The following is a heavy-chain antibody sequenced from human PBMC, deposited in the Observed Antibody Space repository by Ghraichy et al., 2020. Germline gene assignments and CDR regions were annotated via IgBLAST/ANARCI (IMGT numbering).Heavy chain of an antibody. D-gene: IGHD3-10*01. Sequence: GGSLRLSCAASGFTFSSYAMSWVRQAPGKGLEWVSAISDVGSSTWYADSVKGRFTIARDNSRNTLFLQVNSLRAEDTAVYYCAKDRRVPNDYFDSWGQGTLVTVSS. V-gene: IGHV3-23*01. CDR3: AKDRRVPNDYFDS. J-gene: IGHJ4*02. CDR2: ISDVGSST. CDR1: GFTFSSYA.